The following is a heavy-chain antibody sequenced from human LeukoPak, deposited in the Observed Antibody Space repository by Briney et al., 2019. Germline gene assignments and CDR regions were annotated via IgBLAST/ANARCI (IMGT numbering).Heavy chain of an antibody. D-gene: IGHD3-10*01. CDR3: ASGLGADYYYGMDV. J-gene: IGHJ6*02. CDR1: GFTFSNYA. Sequence: GGSLRLSCAASGFTFSNYAMNWVRQAPGKGLEWVSCTSGSGGSTYYADSVMGRFTISRDNSKKTLYLPMNSLRAEDTAVYYCASGLGADYYYGMDVWGQGTTVTVSS. V-gene: IGHV3-23*01. CDR2: TSGSGGST.